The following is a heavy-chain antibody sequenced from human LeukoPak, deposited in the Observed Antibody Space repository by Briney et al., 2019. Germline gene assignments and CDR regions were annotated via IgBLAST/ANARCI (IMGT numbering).Heavy chain of an antibody. J-gene: IGHJ4*02. CDR2: ISAYNGNT. V-gene: IGHV1-18*04. CDR1: GYTFTDYY. CDR3: AREPGYSSSWYPDY. D-gene: IGHD6-13*01. Sequence: ASVKVSCKASGYTFTDYYMHWVRQAPGQGLEWMGWISAYNGNTNCAQKLQGRVTMTTDTSTSTAYMELRSLRSDDTAVYYCAREPGYSSSWYPDYWGQGTLVTVSS.